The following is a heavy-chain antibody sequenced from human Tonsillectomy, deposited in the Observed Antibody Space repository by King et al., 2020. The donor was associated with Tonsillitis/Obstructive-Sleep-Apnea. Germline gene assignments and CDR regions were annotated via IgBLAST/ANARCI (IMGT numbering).Heavy chain of an antibody. CDR3: ARAPDDGYNEGDY. D-gene: IGHD5-24*01. J-gene: IGHJ4*02. Sequence: VQLVQSGAEVKKPGASVKVSCKASGGTFSSYAISWGRQAPGQGVEWMGGIIPIFGTANYAQKFQGRVTTTADESTSTAYMELSSLRSEDTAVYYCARAPDDGYNEGDYWGQGTLVTVSS. V-gene: IGHV1-69*01. CDR1: GGTFSSYA. CDR2: IIPIFGTA.